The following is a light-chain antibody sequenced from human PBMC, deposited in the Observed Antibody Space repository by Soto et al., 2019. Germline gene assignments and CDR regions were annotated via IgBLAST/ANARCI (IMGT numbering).Light chain of an antibody. CDR3: HKYGPSPLT. CDR2: TAS. Sequence: EIVLTQSPGTLSLSPVERATLSCRASQSVASSFIAWFQQKPGQPPRLLIYTASSRAPGIPDRFRGSGSGTDFTLTISRLEPEDFAVYYCHKYGPSPLTFGGGTKVEIK. J-gene: IGKJ4*01. V-gene: IGKV3-20*01. CDR1: QSVASSF.